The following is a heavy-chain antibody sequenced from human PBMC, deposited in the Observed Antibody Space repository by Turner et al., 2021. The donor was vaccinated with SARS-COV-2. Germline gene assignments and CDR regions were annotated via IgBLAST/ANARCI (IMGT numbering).Heavy chain of an antibody. CDR3: ARDLMEVGGMDV. V-gene: IGHV3-53*01. D-gene: IGHD3-3*01. CDR1: GFTVSSNY. CDR2: IYSGGST. J-gene: IGHJ6*02. Sequence: EVQLLESGGGLIQPGGSLRLSCAASGFTVSSNYMSWVRQGPGKGLEWVSVIYSGGSTYYADSVKGRFTISRDNSKNTLYLQMNSLRAEDTAVYYCARDLMEVGGMDVWGQGTTVTVSS.